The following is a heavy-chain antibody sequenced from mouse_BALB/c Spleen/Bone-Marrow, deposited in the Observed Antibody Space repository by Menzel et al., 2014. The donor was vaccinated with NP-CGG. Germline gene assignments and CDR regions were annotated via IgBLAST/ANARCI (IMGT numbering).Heavy chain of an antibody. CDR2: IHYSGST. CDR1: GYSITSGYG. J-gene: IGHJ3*01. Sequence: EVQLQESGPDLVKPSQSLSLTCTVTGYSITSGYGWHWIRQFPGNKLEWMAYIHYSGSTNYNPSPKGRISITRDTSKNQFFLQLNSVTTEDTATYYCAKEDRYEAYFPYWGQGTLFTVS. CDR3: AKEDRYEAYFPY. D-gene: IGHD2-14*01. V-gene: IGHV3-1*02.